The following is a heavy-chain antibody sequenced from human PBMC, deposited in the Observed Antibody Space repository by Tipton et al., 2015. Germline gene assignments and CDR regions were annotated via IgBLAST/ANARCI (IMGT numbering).Heavy chain of an antibody. CDR2: ISAYNDNT. V-gene: IGHV1-18*01. CDR3: ARKTGLVGATADF. D-gene: IGHD1-26*01. CDR1: GYTFTSYD. J-gene: IGHJ4*02. Sequence: QLVQSGAEVKKPGASVKVSCKASGYTFTSYDISWVRQAPGQGLEWMGWISAYNDNTSYAQNLQGRVIMTTDTSTNTAYMELRSLRSDDTAMYYCARKTGLVGATADFWGQGTLVTVSS.